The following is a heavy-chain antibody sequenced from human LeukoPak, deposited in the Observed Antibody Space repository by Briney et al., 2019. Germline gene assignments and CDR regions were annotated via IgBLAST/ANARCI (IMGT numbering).Heavy chain of an antibody. J-gene: IGHJ5*02. Sequence: SETLSLTCAVYGGSFSGYYWSWIRQPPGKGLEWIGEINHSGSTNYNPSLKSRVTISVDTSKNQFSLKLSSVTAADTAVYYCARGSRMSAYCGGDCYSGDFDPWGQGTLVTVSS. D-gene: IGHD2-21*02. CDR1: GGSFSGYY. V-gene: IGHV4-34*01. CDR3: ARGSRMSAYCGGDCYSGDFDP. CDR2: INHSGST.